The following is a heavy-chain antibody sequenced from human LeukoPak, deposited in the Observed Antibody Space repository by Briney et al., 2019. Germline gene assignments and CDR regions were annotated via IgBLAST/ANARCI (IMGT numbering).Heavy chain of an antibody. J-gene: IGHJ4*02. V-gene: IGHV3-23*01. CDR3: AKSSRSYYDSSGTPRSYFDY. Sequence: GGSLRLSCAASGFTVSSNYMSWVRQAPGKGLEWVSAISGSGGSTYYADSVKGRFTISRDNSKNTLYLQMNSLRAEDTAVYYCAKSSRSYYDSSGTPRSYFDYWGQGTLVTVSS. CDR2: ISGSGGST. D-gene: IGHD3-22*01. CDR1: GFTVSSNY.